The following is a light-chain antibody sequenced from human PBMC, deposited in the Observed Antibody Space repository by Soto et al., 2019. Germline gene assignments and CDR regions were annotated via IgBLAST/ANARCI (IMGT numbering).Light chain of an antibody. Sequence: QSVLTQPASVSGSPGQSITISCTGSSDNIGRYKYVSWYQQHPGKAPKFIIYEVSNRPSGVSNRFSGSKSGNTASLTISGLQAEDEADYYCSSYTSSSTPYVFGTGTKLTVL. J-gene: IGLJ1*01. V-gene: IGLV2-14*01. CDR2: EVS. CDR1: SDNIGRYKY. CDR3: SSYTSSSTPYV.